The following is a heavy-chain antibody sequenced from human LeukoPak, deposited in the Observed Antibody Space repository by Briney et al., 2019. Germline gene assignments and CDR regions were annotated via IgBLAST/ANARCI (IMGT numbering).Heavy chain of an antibody. D-gene: IGHD5-24*01. J-gene: IGHJ4*02. CDR1: GGSISSSRYY. Sequence: KTSETLSLTCTVSGGSISSSRYYWGWIRQPPGKGLEWIGSMYYSGSTYYNPSLKSRVTISVDTSKSQFSLKLSSVTAADTAVYYCASLRDGYNLDYWGQGTLVTVSS. CDR3: ASLRDGYNLDY. V-gene: IGHV4-39*01. CDR2: MYYSGST.